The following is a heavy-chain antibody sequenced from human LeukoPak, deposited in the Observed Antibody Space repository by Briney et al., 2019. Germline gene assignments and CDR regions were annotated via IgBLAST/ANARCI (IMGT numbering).Heavy chain of an antibody. V-gene: IGHV3-7*01. D-gene: IGHD1-7*01. Sequence: PGGSLRLSCAASGFSFSDYWMTWVRQAPGKGLEWVAHTKQNGSEKYYVDSIKGRFTISRDNAKNLVYLQMNSLRAEDTAVYYCARGWNYAFRFGYWGQGTLVTVSS. J-gene: IGHJ4*02. CDR2: TKQNGSEK. CDR1: GFSFSDYW. CDR3: ARGWNYAFRFGY.